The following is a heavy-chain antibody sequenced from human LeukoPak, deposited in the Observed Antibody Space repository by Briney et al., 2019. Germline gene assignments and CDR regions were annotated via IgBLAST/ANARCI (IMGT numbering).Heavy chain of an antibody. CDR3: ARDPPIYQGISSYYYGMDV. Sequence: GGSLRLSCAASGFTVNSNYMSWVRQAPGKGLEWVSSISSSSSYIYHADSVKGRFTISRDNAKNSLYLQMNSLRAEDTAVYYCARDPPIYQGISSYYYGMDVWGQGTTVTVSS. CDR1: GFTVNSNY. V-gene: IGHV3-21*01. J-gene: IGHJ6*02. CDR2: ISSSSSYI. D-gene: IGHD3-3*02.